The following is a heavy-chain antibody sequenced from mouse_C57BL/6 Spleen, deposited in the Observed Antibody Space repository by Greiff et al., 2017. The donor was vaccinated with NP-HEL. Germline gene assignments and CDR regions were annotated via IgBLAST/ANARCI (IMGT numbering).Heavy chain of an antibody. CDR1: GFTFSSYG. J-gene: IGHJ2*01. V-gene: IGHV5-6*02. CDR3: ARRGVRDYFDY. CDR2: ISSGGSYT. Sequence: EVKLQESGGDLVKPGGSLKLSCAASGFTFSSYGMSWVRQTPDKRLEWVATISSGGSYTYYPDSAKGRFTISRDNAKNTLYLQMSSLKSEDTAMYYCARRGVRDYFDYWGQGTTLTVSS. D-gene: IGHD2-2*01.